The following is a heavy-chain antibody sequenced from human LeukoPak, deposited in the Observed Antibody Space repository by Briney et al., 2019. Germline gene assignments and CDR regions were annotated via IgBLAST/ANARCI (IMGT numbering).Heavy chain of an antibody. CDR2: ISAYNGNT. CDR1: GYTFTHYV. V-gene: IGHV1-18*01. CDR3: ARRSYYGSAWFDP. D-gene: IGHD3-10*01. J-gene: IGHJ5*02. Sequence: ASVKVSCKTSGYTFTHYVISWVRQAPGQGLEWMGWISAYNGNTNYAQKLQGRVTMTTDTSTSTAYMELRSLRSDDTAVYYCARRSYYGSAWFDPWGQGTLVTVSS.